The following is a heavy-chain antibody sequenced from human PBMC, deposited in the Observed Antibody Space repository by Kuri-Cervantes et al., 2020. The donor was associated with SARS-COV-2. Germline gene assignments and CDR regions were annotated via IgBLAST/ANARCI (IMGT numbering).Heavy chain of an antibody. J-gene: IGHJ4*01. CDR1: HAPLYSSSHF. Sequence: SCTVSHAPLYSSSHFWGWIRQSPGKGLEWIGRDFYSGTTYYNPSLQSRVTVSVDLSKNQFSLSLQSVTAADTDVYYCVRDHDYGIRNKFDFWGPGALVTVSS. V-gene: IGHV4-39*02. D-gene: IGHD5-12*01. CDR2: DFYSGTT. CDR3: VRDHDYGIRNKFDF.